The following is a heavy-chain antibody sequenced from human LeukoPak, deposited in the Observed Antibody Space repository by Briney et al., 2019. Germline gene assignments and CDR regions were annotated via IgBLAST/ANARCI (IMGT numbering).Heavy chain of an antibody. CDR1: GGSISSYY. CDR2: IYYSGST. D-gene: IGHD3-9*01. CDR3: ARGEQGVLRYFDWLSTFDY. J-gene: IGHJ4*02. V-gene: IGHV4-59*01. Sequence: SETLSLTCTVSGGSISSYYWSWIRQPPGKGLEWIGYIYYSGSTNYNPSLKSRVTISVDTSKNQFSLKLSSVTAADTAVYYCARGEQGVLRYFDWLSTFDYWGQGTLVTVSS.